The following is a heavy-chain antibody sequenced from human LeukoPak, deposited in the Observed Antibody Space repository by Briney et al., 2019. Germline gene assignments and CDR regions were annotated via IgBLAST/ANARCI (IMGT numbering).Heavy chain of an antibody. CDR3: ARLSTTILQHFNY. J-gene: IGHJ4*02. Sequence: ASVKVSCKASGYTFTGYYLHWVRQAPGQGREWMGWINPNSGGTNYAQKFQGRVTMTRDTSINTAYMELSRLRSDDTAVYYCARLSTTILQHFNYWGQGTLVTVSS. CDR2: INPNSGGT. V-gene: IGHV1-2*02. D-gene: IGHD3-22*01. CDR1: GYTFTGYY.